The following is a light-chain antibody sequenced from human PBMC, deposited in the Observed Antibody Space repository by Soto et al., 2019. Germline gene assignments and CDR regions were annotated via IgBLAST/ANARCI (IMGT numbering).Light chain of an antibody. CDR3: ISFAGASNPL. Sequence: QSALTQPPSASGSPGQSVTIHCTGTSGDIGRYNYVSWYQQHPGKAPKLIIYEVTKRPSGIPDRFSGSKSGNVASRTVSGLQVEDEAGYYCISFAGASNPLFGGGIKLTVL. V-gene: IGLV2-8*01. CDR1: SGDIGRYNY. CDR2: EVT. J-gene: IGLJ2*01.